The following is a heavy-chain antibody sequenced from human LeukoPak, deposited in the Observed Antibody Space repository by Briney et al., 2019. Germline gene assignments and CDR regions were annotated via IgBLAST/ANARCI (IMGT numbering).Heavy chain of an antibody. D-gene: IGHD3-10*01. J-gene: IGHJ4*02. V-gene: IGHV1-69*04. CDR3: TRVPRELSGK. CDR1: GGTFSSYA. Sequence: SVKVSCKASGGTFSSYAISWVRQAPGQGLEWMGRIIPILGIANYAQKFQGRVTMTRNTSTNAAYMELSSLTSEDTAVYYCTRVPRELSGKWGQGTLVTVSS. CDR2: IIPILGIA.